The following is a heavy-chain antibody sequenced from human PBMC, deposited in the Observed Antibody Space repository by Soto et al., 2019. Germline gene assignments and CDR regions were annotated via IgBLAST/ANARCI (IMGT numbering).Heavy chain of an antibody. V-gene: IGHV4-59*01. CDR3: ARGLIGELSHYGMDV. D-gene: IGHD3-10*01. Sequence: SETLSLTWTVSGGSISSYYWSWIRQPPGKGLEWIGYIYYSGSTNYNPSLKSRVTISVDTSKNQFSLKLSSVTAADTAVYYCARGLIGELSHYGMDVWGQGTTVTVSS. CDR1: GGSISSYY. CDR2: IYYSGST. J-gene: IGHJ6*02.